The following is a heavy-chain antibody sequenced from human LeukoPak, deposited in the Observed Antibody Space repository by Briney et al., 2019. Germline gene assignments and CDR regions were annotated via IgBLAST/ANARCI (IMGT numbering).Heavy chain of an antibody. CDR3: ARVSQQQVLIDT. Sequence: PGGSLRLSCAASGFTFSDYYMSWMRRAPGREREWVSYISSSSGYTNYAASVEGRFIISRDNAKNSLYLQLNSLRAEDTAVYYCARVSQQQVLIDTWGQGTMVTVSS. J-gene: IGHJ3*02. CDR1: GFTFSDYY. CDR2: ISSSSGYT. V-gene: IGHV3-11*05. D-gene: IGHD6-13*01.